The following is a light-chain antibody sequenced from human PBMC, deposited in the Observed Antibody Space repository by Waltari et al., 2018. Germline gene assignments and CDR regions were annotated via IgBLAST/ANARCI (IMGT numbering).Light chain of an antibody. CDR2: YDD. J-gene: IGLJ3*02. CDR1: SSNIGYKA. V-gene: IGLV1-36*01. Sequence: QSVLTQPPSVSEAPRPRVTISCNGSSSNIGYKAAHWYQQVPGRAPRLLIYYDDLLASGVSDRFSGSKSGTSASLAISGLQSEDEAVYYCAAWDDNLSGWVFGGGTKVTVL. CDR3: AAWDDNLSGWV.